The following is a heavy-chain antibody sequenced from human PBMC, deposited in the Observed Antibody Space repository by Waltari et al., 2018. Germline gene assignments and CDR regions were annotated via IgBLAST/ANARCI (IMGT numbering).Heavy chain of an antibody. CDR2: INHSGST. CDR1: GGSFSGYY. J-gene: IGHJ4*02. CDR3: ARGRYGGGDCIDY. V-gene: IGHV4-34*01. Sequence: QVQLQQWGAGLLKPSETLSLTCAVYGGSFSGYYWSWIRQPPGKGLEWIGEINHSGSTNYNPSLKSRVTISVDTSKNQFSLKLSSVTAADTAVYYCARGRYGGGDCIDYWGQGTLVTVSS. D-gene: IGHD2-21*02.